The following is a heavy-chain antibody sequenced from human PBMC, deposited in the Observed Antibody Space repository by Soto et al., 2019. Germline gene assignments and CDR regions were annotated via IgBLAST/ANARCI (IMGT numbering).Heavy chain of an antibody. CDR2: IYYSGST. CDR3: ARGSTAAAGEFDY. Sequence: SETLSLTCTVSGGSISSYYWSWIRQPPGKGLEWIGYIYYSGSTNYNPSLKSRVTISVDTSKNQFSLKLSSVTAADTAVYYCARGSTAAAGEFDYWGQGTLVTVSS. CDR1: GGSISSYY. V-gene: IGHV4-59*01. J-gene: IGHJ4*02. D-gene: IGHD6-13*01.